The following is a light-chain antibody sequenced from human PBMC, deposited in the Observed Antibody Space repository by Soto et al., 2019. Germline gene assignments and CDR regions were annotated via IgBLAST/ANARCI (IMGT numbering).Light chain of an antibody. CDR3: SSYTSSSSWV. V-gene: IGLV2-14*01. CDR2: EVS. J-gene: IGLJ3*02. Sequence: QSALTQPASVSGSPGQSITISCTGTSSDVGGYNYVAWYQQHPGKAPKLMIYEVSHRPSGVFNRFSGSKSGNTASLTISGLQAEDEADYYCSSYTSSSSWVFGGGTKVTVL. CDR1: SSDVGGYNY.